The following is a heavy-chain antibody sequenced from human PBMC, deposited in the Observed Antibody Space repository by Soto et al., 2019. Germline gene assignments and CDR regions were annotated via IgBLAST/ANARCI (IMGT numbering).Heavy chain of an antibody. D-gene: IGHD3-22*01. CDR1: GGSISSGDYY. J-gene: IGHJ3*02. V-gene: IGHV4-30-4*01. CDR3: ARDSYYYDSSGNFDI. Sequence: QVQLQESGPGLVKPSQTLSLTCTVSGGSISSGDYYWSWIRQPPGKGLEWIGYIYYSGSTYYNPSLKSRVTISLDTSKNQCSLKLSSVTAADTAVYYCARDSYYYDSSGNFDIWGQGTMVTVSS. CDR2: IYYSGST.